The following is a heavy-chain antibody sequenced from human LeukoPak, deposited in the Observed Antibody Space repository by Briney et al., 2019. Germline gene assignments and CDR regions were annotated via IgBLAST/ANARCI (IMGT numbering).Heavy chain of an antibody. Sequence: KPSETLSLTCSVSGGSISSYYWSWIRQPAGKGLEWIGRIYTSGSTNYNPSLKSRVTMSVDTSKNQFSLKLSSVTAADTAVYYCARDRYYYDSSSYRSDYWGRGTLVTVSS. CDR2: IYTSGST. J-gene: IGHJ4*02. CDR3: ARDRYYYDSSSYRSDY. D-gene: IGHD3-22*01. V-gene: IGHV4-4*07. CDR1: GGSISSYY.